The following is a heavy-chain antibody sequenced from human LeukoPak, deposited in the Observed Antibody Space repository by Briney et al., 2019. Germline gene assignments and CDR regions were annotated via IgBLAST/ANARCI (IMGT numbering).Heavy chain of an antibody. CDR3: ARCRGSENYYYMDV. J-gene: IGHJ6*03. D-gene: IGHD1-14*01. CDR2: IYHSGST. CDR1: GGSISSRSYY. V-gene: IGHV4-39*07. Sequence: SETLSLTCTVSGGSISSRSYYWGWIRQPPGKGLEWIGSIYHSGSTYYNPSLKSRVSISVDTSKNQLSLELNSVTAADTAVYYCARCRGSENYYYMDVWGRGTTVTVSS.